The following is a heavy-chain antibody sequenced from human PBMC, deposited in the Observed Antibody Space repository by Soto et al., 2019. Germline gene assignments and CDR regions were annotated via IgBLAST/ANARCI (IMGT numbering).Heavy chain of an antibody. J-gene: IGHJ4*02. D-gene: IGHD1-1*01. CDR1: GGSISNRHYY. Sequence: SETLSLTCRFSGGSISNRHYYLAWVRQRPGKGLEWIGNIYYDGSTYYHPSFRGRLTISVDTSKTHSSLKLGSLTAADTAIYYRARLQVPGNFDYWGQGTLVTVSS. CDR2: IYYDGST. CDR3: ARLQVPGNFDY. V-gene: IGHV4-39*02.